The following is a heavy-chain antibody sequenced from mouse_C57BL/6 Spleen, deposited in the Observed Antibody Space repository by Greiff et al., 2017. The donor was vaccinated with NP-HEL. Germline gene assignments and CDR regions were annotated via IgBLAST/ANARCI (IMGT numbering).Heavy chain of an antibody. D-gene: IGHD2-4*01. Sequence: VQLQQPGAELVKPGASVKLSCKASGYTFTSYWMHWVKQRPGQGLEWIGMIHPNSGSTNYNEKFKSKATLTVDKSSSTAYMQLSSLTSEDSAVYYCARGTIYYDYDWFAYWGQGTLVTVSA. CDR3: ARGTIYYDYDWFAY. V-gene: IGHV1-64*01. CDR2: IHPNSGST. CDR1: GYTFTSYW. J-gene: IGHJ3*01.